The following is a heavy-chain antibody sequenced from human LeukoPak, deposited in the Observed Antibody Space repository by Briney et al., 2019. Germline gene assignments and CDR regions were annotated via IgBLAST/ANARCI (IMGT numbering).Heavy chain of an antibody. J-gene: IGHJ4*02. CDR3: IRGPTYFDS. CDR1: GFTFSSYG. CDR2: INSDGSST. Sequence: PGGSLRLSCAASGFTFSSYGMHWVRQVPGKGLVWVSRINSDGSSTSYGDSVKGRFTISRDNAKGTLYLQMHSLRVEDTAAYYCIRGPTYFDSWGQGTLVTVSS. V-gene: IGHV3-74*01.